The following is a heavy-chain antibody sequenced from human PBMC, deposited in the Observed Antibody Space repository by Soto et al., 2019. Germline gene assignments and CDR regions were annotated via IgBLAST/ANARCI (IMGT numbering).Heavy chain of an antibody. Sequence: EVQLLESGGGLVQPGGSLRLSCAASGFTFSSYAMSWVRQAPGKGLEWVSAISGSGGSTYYADSVKGRFTISRDNSKNTLYLQMNRLRAEDTAVYYCAKDSYPLNYEDSSGPTVPTPLDYWGQGTLVTVSS. CDR2: ISGSGGST. J-gene: IGHJ4*02. CDR3: AKDSYPLNYEDSSGPTVPTPLDY. V-gene: IGHV3-23*01. D-gene: IGHD3-22*01. CDR1: GFTFSSYA.